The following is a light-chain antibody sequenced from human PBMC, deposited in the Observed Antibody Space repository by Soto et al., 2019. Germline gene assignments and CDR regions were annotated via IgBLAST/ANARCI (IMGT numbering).Light chain of an antibody. V-gene: IGLV2-14*03. Sequence: QSVLTQPASVSGSPGQSITISCTGTSTDVGGHYYVSWYQQHPGKAPKLIIYDVTDRPSGVSHSFSGSKSGNTASLTISGLQAEDEADYYCTSYTSTTSYVAVGGGTKVTVL. CDR1: STDVGGHYY. CDR3: TSYTSTTSYVA. J-gene: IGLJ2*01. CDR2: DVT.